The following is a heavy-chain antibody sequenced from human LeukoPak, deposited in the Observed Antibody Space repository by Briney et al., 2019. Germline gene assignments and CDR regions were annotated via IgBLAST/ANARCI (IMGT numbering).Heavy chain of an antibody. CDR2: IRYDGSNK. J-gene: IGHJ4*02. CDR1: GFTFSSYG. D-gene: IGHD3-16*01. Sequence: GGSLRLSCAASGFTFSSYGMHWVRQAPGKGLEWVAFIRYDGSNKYYADSVEGRFTISRDNSKNTLYLQMNSLRAEDTAVYYCAKGRGFGASDYWGQGTLVTVSS. V-gene: IGHV3-30*02. CDR3: AKGRGFGASDY.